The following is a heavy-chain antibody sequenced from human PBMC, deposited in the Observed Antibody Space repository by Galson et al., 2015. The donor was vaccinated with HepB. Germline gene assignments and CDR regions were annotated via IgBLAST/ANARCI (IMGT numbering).Heavy chain of an antibody. D-gene: IGHD1-1*01. CDR1: GFTFSNYG. CDR2: ISYDGSNK. J-gene: IGHJ4*02. CDR3: AREENWNTWLY. V-gene: IGHV3-30*03. Sequence: SLRLSCAASGFTFSNYGMHWVRQAPGKGLEWVAVISYDGSNKYYADSVKGRFTISRDNSKNTLFLHLNSLRVDDTAVYYCAREENWNTWLYWGQGTLVTVSS.